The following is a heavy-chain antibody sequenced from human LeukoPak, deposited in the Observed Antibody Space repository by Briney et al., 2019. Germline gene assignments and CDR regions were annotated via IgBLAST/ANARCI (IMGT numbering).Heavy chain of an antibody. Sequence: SETLSLTCTVSGGSISSSSYYWSWIRQPPGKGLEWIGEINHSGSTNYNPSLKSRVTISVDTSKNQFSLKLSSVTAADTAVYYCARRFLEWFPKARWFDPWGQGTLVTVSS. V-gene: IGHV4-39*07. J-gene: IGHJ5*02. CDR3: ARRFLEWFPKARWFDP. CDR1: GGSISSSSYY. D-gene: IGHD3-3*01. CDR2: INHSGST.